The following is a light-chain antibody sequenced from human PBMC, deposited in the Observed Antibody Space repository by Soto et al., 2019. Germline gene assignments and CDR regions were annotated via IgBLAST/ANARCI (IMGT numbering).Light chain of an antibody. J-gene: IGKJ1*01. CDR3: QQYNNQWT. V-gene: IGKV1-5*03. Sequence: DIQMTQSPSTLSASVGDRVTITCRASQSISSWLAWYQQKPGKAPKLLIYKASTLKSGVPSRFSGSGSGTEFTLTVSGLQPGDSATYYCQQYNNQWTFGPGTKVDIK. CDR1: QSISSW. CDR2: KAS.